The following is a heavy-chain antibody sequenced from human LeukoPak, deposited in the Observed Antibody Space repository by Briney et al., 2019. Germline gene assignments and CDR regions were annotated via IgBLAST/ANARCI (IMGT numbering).Heavy chain of an antibody. J-gene: IGHJ4*02. V-gene: IGHV4-4*07. Sequence: SETLSLTCTVSGGSISSYYWSWIRQPAGKGLEWIGRIYSTGSTNYNPSLKSRVTMSEDTSKNQFSLRLRSVTAADTAVYYCARQIASAGTAGFDFWGQGALVTVSS. D-gene: IGHD6-13*01. CDR3: ARQIASAGTAGFDF. CDR2: IYSTGST. CDR1: GGSISSYY.